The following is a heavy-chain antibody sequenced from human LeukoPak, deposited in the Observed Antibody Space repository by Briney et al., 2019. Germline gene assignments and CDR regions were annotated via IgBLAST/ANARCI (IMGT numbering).Heavy chain of an antibody. CDR1: GFTFSSYS. CDR2: ISSSSSYI. J-gene: IGHJ5*02. V-gene: IGHV3-21*04. D-gene: IGHD1-26*01. CDR3: ARARVGAVGDWFDP. Sequence: PGGSLRLSCAASGFTFSSYSMNWVRQAPGKGLEWVSSISSSSSYIYYADSVKGRFTISRDNAKNSLYLQMNSLRAEDTAVYYCARARVGAVGDWFDPWGQGTLVTVSS.